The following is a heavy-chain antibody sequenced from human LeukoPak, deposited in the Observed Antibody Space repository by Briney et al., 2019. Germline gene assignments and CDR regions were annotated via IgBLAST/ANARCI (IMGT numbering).Heavy chain of an antibody. CDR3: ARDGHGDYFDY. CDR2: ISSSSSYI. J-gene: IGHJ4*02. CDR1: GFTFSSYS. D-gene: IGHD4-17*01. V-gene: IGHV3-21*01. Sequence: GGSLRLSCAASGFTFSSYSMNWVRQAPGKGVEWVSSISSSSSYIYYADSVKGRFTISRDNAKNSLYLQMNSLRAEDTAVYYCARDGHGDYFDYWGQGTLVTVSS.